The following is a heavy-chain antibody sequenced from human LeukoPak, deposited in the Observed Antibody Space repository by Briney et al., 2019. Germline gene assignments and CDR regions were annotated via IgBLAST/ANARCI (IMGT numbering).Heavy chain of an antibody. CDR2: ISYDGSNK. Sequence: GGSLRLSCVASGISFSGYAMHWVRQAPGKGLEWVAVISYDGSNKYYADSVKGRFTISRDNSKNTLYLQMNSLRAEDTAVYYCARDDHTKGYCSGGSCYSGPFDYWGQGTLVTVSS. CDR1: GISFSGYA. CDR3: ARDDHTKGYCSGGSCYSGPFDY. J-gene: IGHJ4*02. V-gene: IGHV3-30-3*01. D-gene: IGHD2-15*01.